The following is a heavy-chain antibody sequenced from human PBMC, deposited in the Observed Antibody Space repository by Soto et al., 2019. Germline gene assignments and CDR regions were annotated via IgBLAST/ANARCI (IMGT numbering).Heavy chain of an antibody. CDR1: GFTFSSYA. J-gene: IGHJ4*02. V-gene: IGHV3-23*01. Sequence: GGSLRLSCAASGFTFSSYAMSWVRQAPGKGLEWVSAISGSGGSTYYADSVKGRFTISRDNSKNTLYLQMNSLGAEDTAVYYCTPVMAGPFDYWGQGTLVTVSS. CDR3: TPVMAGPFDY. D-gene: IGHD6-19*01. CDR2: ISGSGGST.